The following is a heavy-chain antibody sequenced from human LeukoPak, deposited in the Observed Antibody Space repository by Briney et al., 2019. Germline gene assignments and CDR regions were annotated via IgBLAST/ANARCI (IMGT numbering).Heavy chain of an antibody. CDR1: GFTFSSYA. J-gene: IGHJ4*02. CDR3: AKDRRLAVAGRYHD. D-gene: IGHD6-19*01. V-gene: IGHV3-23*01. Sequence: GGSLRVSCAASGFTFSSYAMSWVRQAPGKGLEWVSAISGSGGSTYYADSVKGRFTISRDSSKNTLYLQMNSLRAEDTAVYYCAKDRRLAVAGRYHDWGQGTLVTVSS. CDR2: ISGSGGST.